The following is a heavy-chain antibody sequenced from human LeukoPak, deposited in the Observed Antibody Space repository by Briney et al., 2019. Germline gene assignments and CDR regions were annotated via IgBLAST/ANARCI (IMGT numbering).Heavy chain of an antibody. CDR2: IIPIFGTA. V-gene: IGHV1-69*06. D-gene: IGHD6-19*01. Sequence: SVKVSCKASGYTFTGYYMHWVRQAPGQGLEWMGGIIPIFGTANYAQKFQGRVTITADKSTSTAYMELSSLRSEDTAVYYCARPGYSSGWADAFDIWGQGTMVTVSS. CDR3: ARPGYSSGWADAFDI. J-gene: IGHJ3*02. CDR1: GYTFTGYY.